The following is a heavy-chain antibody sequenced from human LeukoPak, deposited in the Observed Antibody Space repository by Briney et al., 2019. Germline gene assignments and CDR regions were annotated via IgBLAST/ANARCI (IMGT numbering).Heavy chain of an antibody. CDR1: GFTFSSYS. D-gene: IGHD3-9*01. CDR2: ISGSGDST. V-gene: IGHV3-23*01. J-gene: IGHJ4*02. Sequence: GGSLRLSCAASGFTFSSYSMNWVRQAPGKGLEWVSAISGSGDSTYYADSVKGRFTISRDNSKNTLYMQMNSLRAEDTAVYYCAKDVSYGYDLLTGYYLDYWGQGTLVSVSS. CDR3: AKDVSYGYDLLTGYYLDY.